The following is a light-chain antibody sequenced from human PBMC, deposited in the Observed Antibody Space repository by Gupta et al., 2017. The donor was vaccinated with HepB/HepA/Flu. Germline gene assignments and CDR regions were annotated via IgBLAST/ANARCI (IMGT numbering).Light chain of an antibody. CDR2: NNN. V-gene: IGLV1-44*01. Sequence: QSVLTQPPSASGPPGQTVTISCSGSNSNVGSHAVNWYQQVPGTAPKLLVYNNNERPSGVPDRFSESKSGTSASVSISDLRSEDEADYYCATWDDILNGPVFGGGTKLTVL. CDR3: ATWDDILNGPV. J-gene: IGLJ3*02. CDR1: NSNVGSHA.